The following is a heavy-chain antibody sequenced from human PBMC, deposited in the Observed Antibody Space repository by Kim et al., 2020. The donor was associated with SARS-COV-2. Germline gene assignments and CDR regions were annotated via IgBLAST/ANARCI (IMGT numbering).Heavy chain of an antibody. CDR1: GGSISSYY. D-gene: IGHD6-13*01. CDR3: ARGGGIAAPIDP. CDR2: IYYSGST. Sequence: SETLSLTCTVSGGSISSYYWSWIRQPPGKGLEWIGYIYYSGSTNYNPSLKSRVTISVDTSKNQFSLKLSSVTAADTAVYYCARGGGIAAPIDPWGQGTLVTVSS. V-gene: IGHV4-59*01. J-gene: IGHJ5*02.